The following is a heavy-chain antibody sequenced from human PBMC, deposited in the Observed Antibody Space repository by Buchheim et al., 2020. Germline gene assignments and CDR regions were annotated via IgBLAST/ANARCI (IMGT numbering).Heavy chain of an antibody. CDR3: ARFHYDTSMDV. V-gene: IGHV1-2*02. CDR1: GYTITGYY. J-gene: IGHJ6*02. Sequence: QVQLVQSGAEVKKPGASVKVSCKASGYTITGYYMHWVRQAPGQGLEWMGWINPNNGDTNYAQKFHGRVTMTRDTSISTVYMELSRLRSDDTAVYYCARFHYDTSMDVWGQGTT. CDR2: INPNNGDT. D-gene: IGHD3-22*01.